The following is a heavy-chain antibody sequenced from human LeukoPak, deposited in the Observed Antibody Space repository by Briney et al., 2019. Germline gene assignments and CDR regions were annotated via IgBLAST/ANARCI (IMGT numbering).Heavy chain of an antibody. J-gene: IGHJ5*02. CDR1: GGSISSGDYY. D-gene: IGHD3-22*01. CDR3: ARPYYYDSRIDP. V-gene: IGHV4-30-4*01. Sequence: PSQTLSLTCTDSGGSISSGDYYWSWNRQPPGKGLEWIAYMYYSGSTYYNPSLKSRVTMSADTSKNQLSLKLSSVTAADTAVYYCARPYYYDSRIDPWGQGILVTVSS. CDR2: MYYSGST.